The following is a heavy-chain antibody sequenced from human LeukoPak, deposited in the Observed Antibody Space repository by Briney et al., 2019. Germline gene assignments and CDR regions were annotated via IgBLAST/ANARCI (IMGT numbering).Heavy chain of an antibody. J-gene: IGHJ3*02. V-gene: IGHV3-30-3*01. CDR1: GFTFSSYA. D-gene: IGHD3-22*01. CDR3: ARGPHITMNDAFDI. CDR2: ISYDGSNK. Sequence: PGRSLRLSCAASGFTFSSYAMHWVRQAPGKGLEWVAVISYDGSNKYYADSVKGRFTISRDNSKNTLYLQMNSLRAEDTAVYYCARGPHITMNDAFDIWGQGTMVTVSS.